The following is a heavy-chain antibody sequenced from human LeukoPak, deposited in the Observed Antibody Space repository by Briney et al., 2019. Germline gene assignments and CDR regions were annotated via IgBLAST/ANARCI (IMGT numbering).Heavy chain of an antibody. CDR1: GFTFSTYW. J-gene: IGHJ5*02. CDR2: VTNNGGRT. V-gene: IGHV3-64D*09. CDR3: VKEVSSSWQFDP. D-gene: IGHD6-13*01. Sequence: GGSLRLSCAASGFTFSTYWMHWVRQAPGKGLEYVSAVTNNGGRTYYADSVKGRFTISRDNSKNTLYLQMSSLRPEDTAVYYCVKEVSSSWQFDPWGQGTLVTVSS.